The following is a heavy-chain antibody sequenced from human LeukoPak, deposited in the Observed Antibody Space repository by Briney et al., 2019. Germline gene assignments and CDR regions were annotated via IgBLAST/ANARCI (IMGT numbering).Heavy chain of an antibody. Sequence: SETLSLTCTVSGFSISSGYYWGWIRQASGKGLEWIGSIYHTGSTFYNPSLKSRVTISVDTSKNQFSLKVSSVTAADTAVYYCAGYGDYVSYWGQGTLVTVSS. J-gene: IGHJ4*02. V-gene: IGHV4-38-2*02. CDR1: GFSISSGYY. D-gene: IGHD4-17*01. CDR2: IYHTGST. CDR3: AGYGDYVSY.